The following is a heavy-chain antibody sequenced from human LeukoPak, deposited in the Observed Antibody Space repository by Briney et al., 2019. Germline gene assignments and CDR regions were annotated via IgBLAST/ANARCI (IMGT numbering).Heavy chain of an antibody. J-gene: IGHJ4*02. CDR1: GGSISSGSYY. CDR3: ASGYCTNGVCPNYFDY. V-gene: IGHV4-61*02. D-gene: IGHD2-8*01. CDR2: IYTSGST. Sequence: SETLSLTRTVSGGSISSGSYYWSWIRQPAGKGLEWIGRIYTSGSTNYNPSLKSRVTISVDTSKNQFSLKLSSVTAADTAVYYCASGYCTNGVCPNYFDYWGQGTLVTVSS.